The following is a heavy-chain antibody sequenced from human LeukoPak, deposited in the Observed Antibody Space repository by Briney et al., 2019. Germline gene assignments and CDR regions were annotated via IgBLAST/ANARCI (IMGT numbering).Heavy chain of an antibody. CDR3: ARGLSGYASSLGY. CDR2: INSDGSST. Sequence: GGSLRLSCAASGFTFSNYRMHWARQAPGKGLVWVSRINSDGSSTNYADSVKGRFTISRDNAKNTLYLQMNSLRAEDTAVYYCARGLSGYASSLGYWGQGTLVTVSS. V-gene: IGHV3-74*01. D-gene: IGHD6-6*01. J-gene: IGHJ4*02. CDR1: GFTFSNYR.